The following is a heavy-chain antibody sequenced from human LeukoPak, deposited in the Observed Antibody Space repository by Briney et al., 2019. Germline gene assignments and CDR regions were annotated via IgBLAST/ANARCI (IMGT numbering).Heavy chain of an antibody. CDR1: GGSISSGSYY. D-gene: IGHD5-12*01. CDR3: ARSSGYDSGWFDP. J-gene: IGHJ5*02. Sequence: SETLPLTCTVSGGSISSGSYYWSWIRQPAGKGLEWIGRIYTSGSTNYNPSLKSRVTISVDTSKNQFSPKLSSVTAADTAVYYCARSSGYDSGWFDPWGQGTLVTVSS. CDR2: IYTSGST. V-gene: IGHV4-61*02.